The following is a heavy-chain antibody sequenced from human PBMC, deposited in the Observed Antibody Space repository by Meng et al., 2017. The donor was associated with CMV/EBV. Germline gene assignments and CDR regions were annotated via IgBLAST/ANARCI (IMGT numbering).Heavy chain of an antibody. V-gene: IGHV3-48*04. CDR3: ARDLPSDPSLDPIGLDY. Sequence: GGSLRLSCAASGFTFSSYSMNWVRQAPGKGLEWVSYITSSGRTKYYADSVKGRFTISRDNAKNSLYLQMNSLRAEDTALYYCARDLPSDPSLDPIGLDYWGQGTLVTVSS. J-gene: IGHJ4*02. CDR2: ITSSGRTK. D-gene: IGHD1-1*01. CDR1: GFTFSSYS.